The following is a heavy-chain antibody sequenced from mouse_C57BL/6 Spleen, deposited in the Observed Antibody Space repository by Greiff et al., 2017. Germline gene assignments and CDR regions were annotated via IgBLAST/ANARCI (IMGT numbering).Heavy chain of an antibody. CDR1: GYAFTNYL. D-gene: IGHD2-3*01. J-gene: IGHJ4*01. CDR2: INPGSGGT. CDR3: ARAGDDDPYAMDY. V-gene: IGHV1-54*01. Sequence: QVQLQQSGAELVRPGTSVKVSCKASGYAFTNYLIEWVKQRPGQGLEWIGVINPGSGGTNYNEKFKGKATLTADKSSSTAYMQLSSLTSEDSAVYFCARAGDDDPYAMDYWGQGTSVTVSS.